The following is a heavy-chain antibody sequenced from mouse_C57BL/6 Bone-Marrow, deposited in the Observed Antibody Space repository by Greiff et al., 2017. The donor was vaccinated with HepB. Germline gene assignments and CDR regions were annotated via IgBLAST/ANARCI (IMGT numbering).Heavy chain of an antibody. CDR2: IDPSDSYT. Sequence: VQLQQPGAELVKPGASVKLSCKASGYTFTSYWMQWVKQRPGQGLEWIGEIDPSDSYTNYNQKFKGKATLTVDTSSRTAYMQLSSLTSEDSAVYYCGRYYGSRGGAYWGQGTRVTVSA. CDR3: GRYYGSRGGAY. CDR1: GYTFTSYW. D-gene: IGHD1-1*01. J-gene: IGHJ3*01. V-gene: IGHV1-50*01.